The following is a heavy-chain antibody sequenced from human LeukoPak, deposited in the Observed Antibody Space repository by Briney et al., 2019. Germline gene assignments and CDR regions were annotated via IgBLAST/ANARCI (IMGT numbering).Heavy chain of an antibody. CDR1: GLIFSSYA. CDR2: SGSTT. D-gene: IGHD4-17*01. V-gene: IGHV3-23*01. Sequence: PGGSLRLSCAASGLIFSSYAMTWVRQAPGRGLEWVSSSGSTTDYSDSVKGRFTISRDNSKNTLYLQMNSLRADDTAVYYCTRDSSYGDYSTAFDYWGQGALVTVSS. J-gene: IGHJ4*02. CDR3: TRDSSYGDYSTAFDY.